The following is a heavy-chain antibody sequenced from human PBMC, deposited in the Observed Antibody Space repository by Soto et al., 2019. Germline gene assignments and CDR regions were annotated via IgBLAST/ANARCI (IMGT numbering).Heavy chain of an antibody. Sequence: QVHLVQSGAEVKKPGASVRVSCKASGYSFTGNSMHWVRQSPGQGLEWMGWINPNNGGTNYAQRFRGWVTMTRDTCVRAAYTALKRLQYDDTAVYYGVIQRSGVVYWGQGNLVTVSS. J-gene: IGHJ4*02. V-gene: IGHV1-2*04. D-gene: IGHD2-15*01. CDR2: INPNNGGT. CDR1: GYSFTGNS. CDR3: VIQRSGVVY.